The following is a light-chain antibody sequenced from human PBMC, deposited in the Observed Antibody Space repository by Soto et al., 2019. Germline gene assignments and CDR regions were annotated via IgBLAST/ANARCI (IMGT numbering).Light chain of an antibody. CDR1: QSISRS. CDR3: HQYNSWPPGT. Sequence: ERVLTQSPAILSVSPGERATLSCMASQSISRSLAWYQQTPGQAPRLLISDASTRATGIPARFSGSGSGTEFTLTISSLQSEDFALYYCHQYNSWPPGTFGQGTKVDIK. J-gene: IGKJ2*01. V-gene: IGKV3-15*01. CDR2: DAS.